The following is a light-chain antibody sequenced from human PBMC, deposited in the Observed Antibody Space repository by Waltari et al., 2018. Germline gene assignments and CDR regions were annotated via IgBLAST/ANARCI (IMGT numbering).Light chain of an antibody. CDR3: VLYMGSGISV. CDR2: STT. V-gene: IGLV8-61*01. J-gene: IGLJ3*02. Sequence: QTVVTQVPSFSVSPGGTVTLTCGLSYGSVPTSYYPSWYQQTPGHAPPTLIYSTTPPSSGVPDRFSGTILGDKAALTITGAQADDESAYYCVLYMGSGISVFGGGTKLTVL. CDR1: YGSVPTSYY.